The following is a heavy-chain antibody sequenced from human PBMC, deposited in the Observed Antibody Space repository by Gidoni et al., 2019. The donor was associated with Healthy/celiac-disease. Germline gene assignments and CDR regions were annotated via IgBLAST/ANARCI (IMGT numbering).Heavy chain of an antibody. V-gene: IGHV3-7*01. CDR2: IKQDGSEK. CDR1: GFTFSSYG. D-gene: IGHD5-12*01. Sequence: EVQLVESGGGLVQPGGSLRLSCAASGFTFSSYGMSWVRQAPGKGLEWVTNIKQDGSEKYYVDSVKGRFTISRDNAKNSLYLQMNSLRAEDTAVYYCARRRPGYYFDYWGQGTLVTVSS. J-gene: IGHJ4*02. CDR3: ARRRPGYYFDY.